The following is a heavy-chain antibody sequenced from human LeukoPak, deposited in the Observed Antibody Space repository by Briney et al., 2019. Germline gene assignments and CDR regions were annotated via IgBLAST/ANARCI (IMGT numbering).Heavy chain of an antibody. CDR2: ISAYNGNT. V-gene: IGHV1-18*01. CDR1: GYTFTSYY. D-gene: IGHD2-8*01. Sequence: ASVKVSCKTSGYTFTSYYISWVRQAPGQGLEWMAWISAYNGNTKYAQKSQGRVTMTTDTYTNTAYMELRSLRSDDTAVYYCAGSLGYCTSNVCYLKYWGQGTLVTVSS. CDR3: AGSLGYCTSNVCYLKY. J-gene: IGHJ4*02.